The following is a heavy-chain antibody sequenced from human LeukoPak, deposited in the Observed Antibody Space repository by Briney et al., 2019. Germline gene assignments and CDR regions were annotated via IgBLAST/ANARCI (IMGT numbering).Heavy chain of an antibody. CDR3: ASWTAGNDY. CDR1: GYTFTSYY. V-gene: IGHV1-46*03. Sequence: ASVKVSCKASGYTFTSYYMHWVRQAPGQGLEWMGMINPSGGSTSYAQKFQGRVTMTRDTSTSTVYMELSSLTSEDTAVYYCASWTAGNDYWGQGTLVTVSS. D-gene: IGHD3-10*01. J-gene: IGHJ4*02. CDR2: INPSGGST.